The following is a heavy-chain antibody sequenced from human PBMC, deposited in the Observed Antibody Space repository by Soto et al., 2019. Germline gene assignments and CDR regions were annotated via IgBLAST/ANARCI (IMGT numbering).Heavy chain of an antibody. CDR3: XXXXXXXXXXXXXXXX. J-gene: IGHJ4*02. CDR2: IYWDDDK. V-gene: IGHV2-5*02. Sequence: QITLKESGPTLVKPTQTLTLTCTFSGFSLSTSGVGVGWIRQPPGKALEWLALIYWDDDKRYSPSLKSRLTXXXXXXXXXXXXXXXXXXXXXXXXXXXXXXXXXXXXXXXXXXXWGQGTLVTVSS. CDR1: GFSLSTSGVG.